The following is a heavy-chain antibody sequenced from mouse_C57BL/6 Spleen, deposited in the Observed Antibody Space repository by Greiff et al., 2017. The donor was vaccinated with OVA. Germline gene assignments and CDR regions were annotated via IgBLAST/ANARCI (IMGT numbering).Heavy chain of an antibody. CDR1: GYTFTDYE. V-gene: IGHV1-15*01. J-gene: IGHJ2*01. CDR3: TSRGPLTAY. CDR2: IDPETGGT. D-gene: IGHD4-1*01. Sequence: QVQLQQSGAELVRPGASVTLSCKASGYTFTDYEMHWVKQTPVHGLEWIGAIDPETGGTAYNQKFKGKAILTADESSSTAYMELRSLTSEDSAVYYCTSRGPLTAYWGQGTTLTVSS.